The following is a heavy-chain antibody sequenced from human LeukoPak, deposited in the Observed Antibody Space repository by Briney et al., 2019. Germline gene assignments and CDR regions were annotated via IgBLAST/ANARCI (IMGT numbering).Heavy chain of an antibody. CDR2: INPNSGGT. CDR1: GYTFTGYY. CDR3: ARGPSATEYFQH. J-gene: IGHJ1*01. Sequence: GASVKVSCKASGYTFTGYYMHWVRQAPGQGLEWMGWINPNSGGTNYAQKFQGWVTMTRDTSISTVYMELSSLRSEDTAVYYCARGPSATEYFQHWDQGTLVTVSS. V-gene: IGHV1-2*04.